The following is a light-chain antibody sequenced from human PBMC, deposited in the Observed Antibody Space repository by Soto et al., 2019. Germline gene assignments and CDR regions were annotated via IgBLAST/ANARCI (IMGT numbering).Light chain of an antibody. V-gene: IGLV2-14*01. Sequence: QSALTQPASVSGSPGQSITISCTGTSSDVGGYNYVSWYQQHPGKAPKLMIYEVSNRPSGVSNRFSGSKSGNTASLTISGLQAEDEADYYCSSYTSSGIDYVFGTGTKLTV. CDR3: SSYTSSGIDYV. CDR1: SSDVGGYNY. J-gene: IGLJ1*01. CDR2: EVS.